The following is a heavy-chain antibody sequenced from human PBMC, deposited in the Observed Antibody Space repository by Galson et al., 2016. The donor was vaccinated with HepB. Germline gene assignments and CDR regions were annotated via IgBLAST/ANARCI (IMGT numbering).Heavy chain of an antibody. CDR2: FIPESDTT. CDR3: ARLKRFLAWMPEKYYAHYGMNV. V-gene: IGHV1-69*13. D-gene: IGHD3-3*01. CDR1: GYTFNSYG. J-gene: IGHJ6*02. Sequence: SVKVSCQASGYTFNSYGFGWVRQAPGQGLEWMGRFIPESDTTNHAQKFRGRITMTADDSTSTAHMELSSLTSEDTAVSYCARLKRFLAWMPEKYYAHYGMNVWGQGTAVTVSS.